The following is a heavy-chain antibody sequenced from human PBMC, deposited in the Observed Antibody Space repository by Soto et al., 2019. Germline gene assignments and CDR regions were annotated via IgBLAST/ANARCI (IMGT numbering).Heavy chain of an antibody. J-gene: IGHJ4*02. CDR3: TRGGDAYKNGH. CDR1: GGSISVYY. Sequence: SEALSLTCTVSGGSISVYYWSWIRQSPGKGLEWIGYIYYSGSTNYNPSLKSRVTISVDTSKNQFSLKLSSVTAADTAVYYCTRGGDAYKNGHWGQGTLVTVSS. CDR2: IYYSGST. D-gene: IGHD2-21*01. V-gene: IGHV4-59*08.